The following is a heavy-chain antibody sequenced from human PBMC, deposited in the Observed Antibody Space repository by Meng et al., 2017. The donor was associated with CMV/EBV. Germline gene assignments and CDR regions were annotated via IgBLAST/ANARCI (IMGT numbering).Heavy chain of an antibody. J-gene: IGHJ6*02. CDR3: ARRNNNNYYYYGMDV. Sequence: ASVNVSCKASVYTFTSYGISWVRQAPGQGLEGMGWISAYNGNTNYAHKLQGRVTMTTDTSTSTAYKKLRSQRYDDTAVYNCARRNNNNYYYYGMDVWGQGTTVTVSS. D-gene: IGHD1/OR15-1a*01. CDR2: ISAYNGNT. V-gene: IGHV1-18*01. CDR1: VYTFTSYG.